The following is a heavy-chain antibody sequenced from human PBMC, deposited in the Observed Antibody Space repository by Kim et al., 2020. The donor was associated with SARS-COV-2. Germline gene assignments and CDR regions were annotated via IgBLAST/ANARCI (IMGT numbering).Heavy chain of an antibody. CDR2: INTNTGNP. D-gene: IGHD2-2*01. CDR1: GYTFTSYA. Sequence: ASVKVSCKASGYTFTSYAMNWVRQAPGQGLEWMGWINTNTGNPTYAQGFTGRFVFSLDTSVSTAYLQISSLKAEDTAVYYCARDGGSGIVVVPAAIWGSDYYYGMDVWGQGTTVTVSS. CDR3: ARDGGSGIVVVPAAIWGSDYYYGMDV. J-gene: IGHJ6*02. V-gene: IGHV7-4-1*02.